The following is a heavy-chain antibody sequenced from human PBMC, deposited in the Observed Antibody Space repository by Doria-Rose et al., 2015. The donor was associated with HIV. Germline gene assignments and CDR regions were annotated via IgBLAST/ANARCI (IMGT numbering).Heavy chain of an antibody. J-gene: IGHJ4*02. Sequence: SGPVLVKPTETLTLTCTVSGVSLSSPGMGVSWIRQPPGKALEWLANIFSYDDRSYKTSLKSRLTISSGTSKSQVVLTMTDMDPVDTATYYCARIKSSRWYHKYYFDFWGQGTLVIVSA. V-gene: IGHV2-26*01. CDR3: ARIKSSRWYHKYYFDF. CDR2: IFSYDDR. D-gene: IGHD6-13*01. CDR1: GVSLSSPGMG.